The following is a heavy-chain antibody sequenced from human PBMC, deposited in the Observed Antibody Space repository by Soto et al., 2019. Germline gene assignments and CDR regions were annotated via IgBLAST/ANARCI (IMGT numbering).Heavy chain of an antibody. D-gene: IGHD3-10*01. CDR1: GFTFSSYS. CDR2: ISSSSSYI. CDR3: ARDSPPSGAFDY. Sequence: GGSLRLSRAASGFTFSSYSMNWVRQAPGKGLEWVSSISSSSSYIYYADSVKGRFTISRDNAKNSLYLQMNSLRAEDTAVYYCARDSPPSGAFDYWGQGTLVTVSS. J-gene: IGHJ4*02. V-gene: IGHV3-21*01.